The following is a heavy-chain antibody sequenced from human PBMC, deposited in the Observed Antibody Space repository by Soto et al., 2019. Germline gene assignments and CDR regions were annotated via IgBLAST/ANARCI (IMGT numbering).Heavy chain of an antibody. V-gene: IGHV4-59*08. CDR3: ARQERLGGSYGY. CDR1: GGSISSYY. Sequence: SETLSLTCTVSGGSISSYYWSWIRQPPGKGLEWIGYIYYSGSTNYNPSLKSRVTISVDTSKNQFSLKLSSVTAADTAVYYCARQERLGGSYGYWGQGTLVTVSS. CDR2: IYYSGST. D-gene: IGHD1-26*01. J-gene: IGHJ4*02.